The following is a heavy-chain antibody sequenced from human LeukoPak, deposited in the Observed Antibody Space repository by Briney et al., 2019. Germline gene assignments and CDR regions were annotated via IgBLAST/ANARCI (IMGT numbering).Heavy chain of an antibody. J-gene: IGHJ4*02. Sequence: SETLSLTCTVSGGSFSNSFWSWIRQPPGKGLEWIGYIYYTGSTNYNPSLKSRVTMSVDTSKNQFSLKLSSVTAADTAVYYCARDFIAGDEFDYWGQGTLVTVSS. CDR3: ARDFIAGDEFDY. D-gene: IGHD6-13*01. CDR2: IYYTGST. CDR1: GGSFSNSF. V-gene: IGHV4-59*12.